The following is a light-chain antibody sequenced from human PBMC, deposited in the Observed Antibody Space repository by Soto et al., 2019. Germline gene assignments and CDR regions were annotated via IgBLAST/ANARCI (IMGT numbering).Light chain of an antibody. CDR3: SSYTSTVA. J-gene: IGLJ2*01. CDR2: DVS. V-gene: IGLV2-14*01. Sequence: QSVLTQPASVSGSPGQSITISCTGTSSDVGGYNYVSWYQQHPGKAPKLMIYDVSNRPSGVSNRFSGSKSGNTASLTISGLQAEYEADYYCSSYTSTVAFGGGTQLTVL. CDR1: SSDVGGYNY.